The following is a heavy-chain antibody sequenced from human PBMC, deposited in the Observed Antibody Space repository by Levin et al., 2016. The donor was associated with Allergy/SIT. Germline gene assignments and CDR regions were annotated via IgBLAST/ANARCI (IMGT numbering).Heavy chain of an antibody. CDR3: ARVHEDMATIEPHYFGY. CDR2: LNPSGGST. Sequence: ASVKVSCKASGYTFTSYYIHWVRQAPGQALEWMGVLNPSGGSTKYAQKFQGRLTLTRDTSTKTVYMELNSLRPEDTAVYYCARVHEDMATIEPHYFGYWGQGTLVTVSS. CDR1: GYTFTSYY. V-gene: IGHV1-46*01. D-gene: IGHD5-24*01. J-gene: IGHJ4*02.